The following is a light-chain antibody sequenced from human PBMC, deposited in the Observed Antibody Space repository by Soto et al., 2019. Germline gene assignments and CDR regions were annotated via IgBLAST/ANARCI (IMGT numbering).Light chain of an antibody. V-gene: IGKV1-39*01. Sequence: DMPMTQAPATLSASVGESATITCRASQSVGANLVWYQQRQGRAPKLLIYAASTLVSGVPSRFSGSGSGTNFTLTISSLQPDDFATYYCQQSYRTPLTFGQGTKLETK. CDR1: QSVGAN. J-gene: IGKJ2*01. CDR2: AAS. CDR3: QQSYRTPLT.